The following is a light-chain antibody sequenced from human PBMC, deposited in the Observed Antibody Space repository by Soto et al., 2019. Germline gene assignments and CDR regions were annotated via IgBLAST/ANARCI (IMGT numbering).Light chain of an antibody. CDR1: QNIKNN. J-gene: IGKJ4*01. Sequence: EIGLTQSPATLSVSAGERATLSCRASQNIKNNLAWYQQKPGQAPRLLIYNTSTRATGIPARFSGSGSGTEFTLTITGLQSEDFAVYYCQQYSTWPLFGGGTKVDIK. CDR3: QQYSTWPL. V-gene: IGKV3-15*01. CDR2: NTS.